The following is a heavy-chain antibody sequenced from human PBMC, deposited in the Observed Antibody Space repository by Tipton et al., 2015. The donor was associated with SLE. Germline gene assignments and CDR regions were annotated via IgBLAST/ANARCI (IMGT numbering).Heavy chain of an antibody. J-gene: IGHJ3*02. V-gene: IGHV5-51*01. Sequence: QLVQSGAEVKKPGESLKISCKGSGYSFTSYWIGWVRQMPGKGLEWMGIIYPGDSDTRYSPSFQGQVTISADKSISTAYLQWSSLNASDTAMYYCARQRDPITIFGVVIILDAFDIWGQGTMVTVSS. CDR3: ARQRDPITIFGVVIILDAFDI. CDR2: IYPGDSDT. D-gene: IGHD3-3*01. CDR1: GYSFTSYW.